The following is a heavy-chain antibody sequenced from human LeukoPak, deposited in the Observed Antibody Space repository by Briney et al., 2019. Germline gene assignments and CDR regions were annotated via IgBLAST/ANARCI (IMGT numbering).Heavy chain of an antibody. J-gene: IGHJ4*02. V-gene: IGHV1-69*06. CDR3: ARDRVGSWYFDY. CDR2: IIPIFGTA. D-gene: IGHD6-13*01. CDR1: GGTFSSYA. Sequence: GASVKVSCKASGGTFSSYAISWVRQAPGQGLEWMGGIIPIFGTANYAQKFQGRVTITADKSTSTAYMELSSLRSEDTAVYYCARDRVGSWYFDYWGQGTLVTVSS.